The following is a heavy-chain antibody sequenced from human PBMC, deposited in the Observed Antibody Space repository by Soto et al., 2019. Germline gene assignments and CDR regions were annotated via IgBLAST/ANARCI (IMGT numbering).Heavy chain of an antibody. CDR1: GFSVSGNY. CDR3: ARGGLDYYESSGYWGFDP. CDR2: IYSGGST. J-gene: IGHJ5*02. D-gene: IGHD3-22*01. Sequence: GGSLRLSCAASGFSVSGNYMNWLRQAPGKGLEWVSVIYSGGSTYYADSVQGRFSISRDDSKNTVYLQMNSLRVEDTAVYYCARGGLDYYESSGYWGFDPWGQGTLVTVSS. V-gene: IGHV3-53*01.